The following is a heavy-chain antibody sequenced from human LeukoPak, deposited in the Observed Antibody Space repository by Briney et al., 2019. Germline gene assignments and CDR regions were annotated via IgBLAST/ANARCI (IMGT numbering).Heavy chain of an antibody. V-gene: IGHV3-23*01. J-gene: IGHJ4*02. CDR3: EKGHSTSYFDY. Sequence: GGPLRLSCAASGFTFINYAMSWVRQVPGKGLEWVSSISGSSGSTSYADSVKGRFTISRDNSKNTLYLQMDSLRAEDTAMYYGEKGHSTSYFDYWGQGTLVTVSS. D-gene: IGHD1-1*01. CDR2: ISGSSGST. CDR1: GFTFINYA.